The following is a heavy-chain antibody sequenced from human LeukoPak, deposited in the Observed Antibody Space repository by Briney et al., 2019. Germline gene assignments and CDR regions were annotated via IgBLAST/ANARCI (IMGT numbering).Heavy chain of an antibody. CDR3: ARDGYNSGGDFDY. J-gene: IGHJ4*02. Sequence: GGSLRLSCAASGFTFSDYYMSWIRQAPGKGLEWVSYISSSGSTIYYADSVKGRFTISRNNAKKSLYMQMNSLRGEDTAVYYCARDGYNSGGDFDYWGQGALVTVSS. V-gene: IGHV3-11*04. D-gene: IGHD5-24*01. CDR1: GFTFSDYY. CDR2: ISSSGSTI.